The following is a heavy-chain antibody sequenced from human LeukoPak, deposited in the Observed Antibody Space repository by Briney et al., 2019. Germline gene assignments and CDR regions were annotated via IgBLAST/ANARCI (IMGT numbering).Heavy chain of an antibody. CDR1: GFTFSFYG. V-gene: IGHV3-30*03. CDR2: ISVEGSNK. Sequence: PGGSLRLSCAASGFTFSFYGMHWVRQAPGKGLEWVAVISVEGSNKYYADSVKGRFTISRDNSKNTLYLQMNSLRAEDTAVYYCAASIAAAGALDYWGQGTLVTVSS. CDR3: AASIAAAGALDY. D-gene: IGHD6-13*01. J-gene: IGHJ4*02.